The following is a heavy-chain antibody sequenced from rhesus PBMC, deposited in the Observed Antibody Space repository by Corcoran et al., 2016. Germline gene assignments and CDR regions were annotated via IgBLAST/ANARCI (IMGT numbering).Heavy chain of an antibody. D-gene: IGHD3-16*01. CDR1: GYTFTSYY. V-gene: IGHV1-180*01. CDR2: ISPYTGNK. J-gene: IGHJ4*01. CDR3: TRGGSGSYSPFDY. Sequence: QVQLVQSGAEIKQPGASVKLSCKASGYTFTSYYMHWVRQAPGQGLEWIGLISPYTGNKGYAQNFQGRVTITTDTSTSTGYMELSSLRSEDTAVYYCTRGGSGSYSPFDYWGQGVLVTVSS.